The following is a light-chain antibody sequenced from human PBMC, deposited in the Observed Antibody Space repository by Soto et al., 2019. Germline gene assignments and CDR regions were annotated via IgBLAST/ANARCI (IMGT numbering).Light chain of an antibody. Sequence: DIPMTQSPSSLSASLADRVYIXCRASQSISSYLNWYQQKPGKAPKPLIYAASSLQSGVPSRFSGSGSGTDFTLTISSLQPEDFATYYCQQSYSTPRTFGQGTRLEIK. CDR2: AAS. V-gene: IGKV1-39*01. CDR1: QSISSY. J-gene: IGKJ5*01. CDR3: QQSYSTPRT.